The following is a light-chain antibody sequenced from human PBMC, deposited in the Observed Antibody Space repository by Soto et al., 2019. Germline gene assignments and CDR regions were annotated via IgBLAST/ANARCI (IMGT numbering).Light chain of an antibody. J-gene: IGLJ2*01. CDR3: CSYTSSSTLV. CDR2: DVN. Sequence: QSALTQPASVSGSPGQSITISCTGTSSDVGGYNYVSWYQQHPGKAPKLMIYDVNNRPSGVSNRFSGSKSGNTASLTISGLQAEDEADYYCCSYTSSSTLVLGGGTKLT. CDR1: SSDVGGYNY. V-gene: IGLV2-14*01.